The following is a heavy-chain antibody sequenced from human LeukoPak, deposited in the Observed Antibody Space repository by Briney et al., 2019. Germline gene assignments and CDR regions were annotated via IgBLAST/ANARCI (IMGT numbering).Heavy chain of an antibody. V-gene: IGHV4-39*07. CDR1: GASISSYY. D-gene: IGHD3-22*01. J-gene: IGHJ3*02. CDR3: ARDPYYYDSSGYYKVIHAFDI. CDR2: IYYSGST. Sequence: SETLSLTCTVSGASISSYYWSWIRQPPGKGLEWIVSIYYSGSTYYNPSLKSRVTISLDTSKNQFSLKLTSVTAADTAVYYCARDPYYYDSSGYYKVIHAFDIWGQGTMVTVSS.